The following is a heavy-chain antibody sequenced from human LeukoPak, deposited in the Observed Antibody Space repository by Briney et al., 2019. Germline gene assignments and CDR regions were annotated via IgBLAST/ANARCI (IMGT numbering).Heavy chain of an antibody. CDR1: GYTFTSYD. Sequence: ASVKVSCKASGYTFTSYDINWVRQATGQGLEWMGWMNPNSGNTGYAQKFQGRVTMTRNTSIGTAYMELSSLRSEDTAVYYCARGGYDILTGYPYFDYWGQGTLVTVSS. CDR3: ARGGYDILTGYPYFDY. D-gene: IGHD3-9*01. J-gene: IGHJ4*02. V-gene: IGHV1-8*01. CDR2: MNPNSGNT.